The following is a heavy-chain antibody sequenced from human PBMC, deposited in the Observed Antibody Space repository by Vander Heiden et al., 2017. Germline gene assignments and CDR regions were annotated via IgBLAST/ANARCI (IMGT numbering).Heavy chain of an antibody. V-gene: IGHV3-21*04. D-gene: IGHD3-3*01. CDR1: GFTFSSYS. CDR2: ISSSGSYI. CDR3: AREARINYDFWSGYPVDY. J-gene: IGHJ4*02. Sequence: DVQLVESGGGLVKPGGSLRLSCAASGFTFSSYSMNWVRQAPGKGLEWISSISSSGSYIYYADSVKGRFTISRDNADNSLYLQMSSLRAEDTAIYYCAREARINYDFWSGYPVDYWAREPWSPSPQ.